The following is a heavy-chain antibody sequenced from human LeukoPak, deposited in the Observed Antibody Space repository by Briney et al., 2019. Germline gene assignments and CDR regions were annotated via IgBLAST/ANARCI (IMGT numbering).Heavy chain of an antibody. CDR1: GGSISSSNW. Sequence: PSETLSLTCAVSGGSISSSNWWSWVRQPPGKGLEWIGEIYHSGSTNYNPSLKSRVTISVDKSKNQFSLKLSSVTAADTAVYYCATYYYDSSGYPMYYFDYWGQGTLVTVSS. V-gene: IGHV4-4*02. CDR2: IYHSGST. J-gene: IGHJ4*02. CDR3: ATYYYDSSGYPMYYFDY. D-gene: IGHD3-22*01.